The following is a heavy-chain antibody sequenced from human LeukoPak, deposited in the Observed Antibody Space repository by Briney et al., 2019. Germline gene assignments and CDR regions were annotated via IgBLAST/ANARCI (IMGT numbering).Heavy chain of an antibody. Sequence: PSETLSLTCAVYSGSFSGYYWSWIRQPPGKGLEWIGEINHSGSTNYNPSLQRRVTMSMDTPKNQVSLYRSSVCGADSAVYSCATNTGSYFAWFDSWGQGTLVTVSS. CDR2: INHSGST. V-gene: IGHV4-34*01. CDR1: SGSFSGYY. D-gene: IGHD1-26*01. J-gene: IGHJ5*01. CDR3: ATNTGSYFAWFDS.